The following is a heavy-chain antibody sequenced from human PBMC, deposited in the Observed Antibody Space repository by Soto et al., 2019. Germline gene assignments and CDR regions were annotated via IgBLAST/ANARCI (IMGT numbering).Heavy chain of an antibody. CDR1: GYTFTTYD. CDR3: VRYAVAANY. Sequence: ASVKVSCKASGYTFTTYDIHWVRQATGQGLEWMGWMNPNSGNTGYAQKFQDRITLTRDTSITTAYMELSSLTSDDTAIYFCVRYAVAANYWGQGTQVTFSS. V-gene: IGHV1-8*02. D-gene: IGHD2-8*01. J-gene: IGHJ4*02. CDR2: MNPNSGNT.